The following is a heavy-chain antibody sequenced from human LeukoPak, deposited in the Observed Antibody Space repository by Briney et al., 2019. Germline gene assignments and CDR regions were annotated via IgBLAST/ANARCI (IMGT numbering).Heavy chain of an antibody. J-gene: IGHJ4*02. CDR1: GGSISSYY. D-gene: IGHD6-19*01. Sequence: PSETLSLTCTVSGGSISSYYWSWIRQPPGKGLEWVGYIYYSGSTNYNPSLKSRVTISVDTSKNQFSLKLSSVTAADTAVYYCARGRIAVADLFDYWGQGTLVTVSS. CDR3: ARGRIAVADLFDY. CDR2: IYYSGST. V-gene: IGHV4-59*01.